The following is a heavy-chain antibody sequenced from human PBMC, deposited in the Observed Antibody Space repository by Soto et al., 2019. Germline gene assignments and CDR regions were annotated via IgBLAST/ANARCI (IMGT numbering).Heavy chain of an antibody. Sequence: VQLVQSGAEVKKPGASVKVSCKTSGDSFNDYYIHWVRQAPGQGLEWMGWINPNGGVTKYAQKFQGRVTVTSDTSIRTVYMELSSLRADDTAVYYCARESGGATATLDYYYFYMDVWGKGTTVTVSS. CDR1: GDSFNDYY. J-gene: IGHJ6*03. CDR2: INPNGGVT. CDR3: ARESGGATATLDYYYFYMDV. V-gene: IGHV1-2*02. D-gene: IGHD5-12*01.